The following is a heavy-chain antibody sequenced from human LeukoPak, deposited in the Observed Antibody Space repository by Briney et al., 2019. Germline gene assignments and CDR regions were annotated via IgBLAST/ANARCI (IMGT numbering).Heavy chain of an antibody. D-gene: IGHD6-19*01. V-gene: IGHV3-23*01. CDR3: ARGLPPAVADPPLDY. Sequence: GGSLRLSCAASGFTFSSYAMNWVRQAPGKGLKWVSGFRGSGVATFYADSVKGRFTISRDNSKNTLYLQMNSLRAEDTAVYYCARGLPPAVADPPLDYWGQGTLVTVSS. J-gene: IGHJ4*02. CDR1: GFTFSSYA. CDR2: FRGSGVAT.